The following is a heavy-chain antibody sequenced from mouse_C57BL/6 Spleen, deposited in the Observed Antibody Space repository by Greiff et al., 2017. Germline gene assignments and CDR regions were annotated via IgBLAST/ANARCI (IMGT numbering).Heavy chain of an antibody. Sequence: EVQLQQSGPELVKPGASVKISCKASGYSFTGYYMNWVKQSPEKSLEWIGEINPSTGGTTYNQKFKAKATLTVDKSSSTAYMQLKSLTSEDSAVYYCAVVIYYDYDGFAYWGQGTLVTVSA. V-gene: IGHV1-42*01. J-gene: IGHJ3*01. CDR2: INPSTGGT. CDR1: GYSFTGYY. D-gene: IGHD2-4*01. CDR3: AVVIYYDYDGFAY.